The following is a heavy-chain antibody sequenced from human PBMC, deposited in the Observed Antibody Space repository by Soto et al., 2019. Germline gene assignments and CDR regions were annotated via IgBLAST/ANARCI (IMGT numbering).Heavy chain of an antibody. CDR1: GFTFSSYA. Sequence: GGSLRLSCAASGFTFSSYAMSWVRQAQGKGLEWVSAISGSGGSTYYADSVKGRFTITRGNSKNTLYLQMNSLRAEDTAVYYCAKDRAPFYYYDSSGPDAFDIWGQGTMVTVSS. CDR2: ISGSGGST. CDR3: AKDRAPFYYYDSSGPDAFDI. D-gene: IGHD3-22*01. J-gene: IGHJ3*02. V-gene: IGHV3-23*01.